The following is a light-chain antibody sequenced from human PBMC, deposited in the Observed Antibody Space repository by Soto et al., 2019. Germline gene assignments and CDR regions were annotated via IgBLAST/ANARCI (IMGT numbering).Light chain of an antibody. V-gene: IGLV2-14*01. CDR3: SSYTISSAEV. CDR1: SSDVGGYNY. J-gene: IGLJ1*01. Sequence: QSVLTQPASVSGSPGQSITISCTGTSSDVGGYNYVSWYQQHPGKAPKLMISEVSNRPSGVSNRFSGSKSGNTASLTISGLQAEDEADYYCSSYTISSAEVFGTGTKVTVL. CDR2: EVS.